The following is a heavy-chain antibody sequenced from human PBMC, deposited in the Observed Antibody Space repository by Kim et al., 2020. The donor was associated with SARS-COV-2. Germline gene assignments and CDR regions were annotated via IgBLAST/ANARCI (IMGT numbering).Heavy chain of an antibody. V-gene: IGHV3-30*18. CDR1: GFTFSSYG. CDR3: AKDRYSSGYSPFDY. D-gene: IGHD3-22*01. Sequence: GGSLRLSCAASGFTFSSYGMHWVRQAPGKGLEWVAVISYDGSNKYYADSVKGRFTISRDNSKHTLYLQMNSLRAEDTAVYYCAKDRYSSGYSPFDYWGQG. CDR2: ISYDGSNK. J-gene: IGHJ4*02.